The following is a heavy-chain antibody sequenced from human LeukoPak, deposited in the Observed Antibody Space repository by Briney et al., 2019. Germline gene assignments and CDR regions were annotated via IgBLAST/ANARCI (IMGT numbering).Heavy chain of an antibody. Sequence: PGGSLRLSCVASGFIFSSYAMNWVRRAPGKGLEWVSGISGSGSGTYYSDSVKGRFTISRDNSKNTLYLQMNSLRAEDAAVYYCAKHYYDSSGYPSSPAVDYWGQGTLVTVSS. CDR3: AKHYYDSSGYPSSPAVDY. CDR2: ISGSGSGT. D-gene: IGHD3-22*01. CDR1: GFIFSSYA. J-gene: IGHJ4*02. V-gene: IGHV3-23*01.